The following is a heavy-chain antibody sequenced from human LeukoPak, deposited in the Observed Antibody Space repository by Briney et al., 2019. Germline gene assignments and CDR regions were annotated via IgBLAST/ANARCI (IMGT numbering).Heavy chain of an antibody. Sequence: ASVKVSCKASGGTFSSYAISWVRQAPGQGLEWMGGIIPIFGTANYAQKFQGRVTITTDESTSTAYMELSSLRSEDTAVYYCARGGGRYCSSTSCNPGAFDIWGQGTMVTVSS. D-gene: IGHD2-2*01. CDR2: IIPIFGTA. CDR3: ARGGGRYCSSTSCNPGAFDI. J-gene: IGHJ3*02. V-gene: IGHV1-69*05. CDR1: GGTFSSYA.